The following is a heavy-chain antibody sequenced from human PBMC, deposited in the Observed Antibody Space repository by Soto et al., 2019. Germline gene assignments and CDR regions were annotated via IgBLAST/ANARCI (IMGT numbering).Heavy chain of an antibody. D-gene: IGHD2-21*02. CDR1: GFTFSSYD. J-gene: IGHJ6*02. Sequence: EVQLVESGGGLVQPGGSLRLSCAASGFTFSSYDMHWVRQATGKGLEWVSAIGTAGDTYYPGSVKGRFTISRENAKNSLYLQMNSLRAGDTAVYYCARAYCGGVCYTPSYYYGMDVWGQGTTVTVSS. CDR2: IGTAGDT. V-gene: IGHV3-13*01. CDR3: ARAYCGGVCYTPSYYYGMDV.